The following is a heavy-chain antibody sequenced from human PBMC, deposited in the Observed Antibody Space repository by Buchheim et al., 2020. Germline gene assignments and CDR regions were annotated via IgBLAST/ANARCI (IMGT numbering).Heavy chain of an antibody. Sequence: QVQLQQWGAGLLKPSETLSLTCAVYGGSFSGYYWCWIRQPPGKGLEWIGEINHSGSTNYNPSLKSRVTISVDTSKNKFYLKLSSVTAADTAVYYCARGGHIAAAGRHLDYWGQGTL. CDR3: ARGGHIAAAGRHLDY. CDR1: GGSFSGYY. V-gene: IGHV4-34*01. CDR2: INHSGST. J-gene: IGHJ4*02. D-gene: IGHD6-13*01.